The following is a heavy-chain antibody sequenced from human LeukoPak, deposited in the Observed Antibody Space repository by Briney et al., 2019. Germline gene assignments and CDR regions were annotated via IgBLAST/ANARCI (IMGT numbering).Heavy chain of an antibody. CDR3: ASQYCSGGSRYDWFDP. J-gene: IGHJ5*02. V-gene: IGHV4-31*03. D-gene: IGHD2-15*01. Sequence: SETLSLTCTVSGGSISSGGYYWSWIRQHPGKGLEWIGYIYYSGSTYYNPSLKSRVTISVDTSKNQFSLRLSSVTAADTAVYYCASQYCSGGSRYDWFDPWGQGTLVTVSS. CDR2: IYYSGST. CDR1: GGSISSGGYY.